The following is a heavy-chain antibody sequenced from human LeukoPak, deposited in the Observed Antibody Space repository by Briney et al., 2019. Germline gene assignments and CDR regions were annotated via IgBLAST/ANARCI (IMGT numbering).Heavy chain of an antibody. CDR1: EFTFNNYN. Sequence: GGPLTLFCAGSEFTFNNYNLMWVRRAPGKGVEWVSYIGDGSSTIYYADYVRGRITISRDNATISLYLQINSLRDEDTAVYYCARVTVGLDYWGQGTLVTVSS. V-gene: IGHV3-48*02. CDR3: ARVTVGLDY. D-gene: IGHD4-17*01. CDR2: IGDGSSTI. J-gene: IGHJ4*02.